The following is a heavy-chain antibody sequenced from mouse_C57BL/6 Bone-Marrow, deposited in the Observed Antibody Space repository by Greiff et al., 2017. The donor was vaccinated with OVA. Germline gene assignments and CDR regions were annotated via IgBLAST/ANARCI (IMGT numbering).Heavy chain of an antibody. D-gene: IGHD4-1*01. Sequence: VQLQQSGAELVRPGTSVKMSCKASGYTFPNYWIGWAKQRPGHGLEWIGDIYPGGGSTNYNEKFKGKATLTADKSSSTAYMQFSSLTSEDSAIYYCARSRTGTVWYFDVWGTGTTVTVSS. CDR2: IYPGGGST. CDR3: ARSRTGTVWYFDV. CDR1: GYTFPNYW. J-gene: IGHJ1*03. V-gene: IGHV1-63*01.